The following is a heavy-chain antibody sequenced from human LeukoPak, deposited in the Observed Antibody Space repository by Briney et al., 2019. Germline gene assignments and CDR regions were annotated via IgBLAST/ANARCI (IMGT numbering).Heavy chain of an antibody. CDR2: ISSSSSYI. CDR3: AGQYCSSTSCYPRRSWFDP. V-gene: IGHV3-21*01. D-gene: IGHD2-2*01. Sequence: TGGSLRLSCAASGFTFSSYSMNWVRQAPGKGLEWVSSISSSSSYIYYADSVKGRFTISRDNAKNSLYLQMNSLRAEDTAVYYCAGQYCSSTSCYPRRSWFDPWGQGTLVTVSS. J-gene: IGHJ5*02. CDR1: GFTFSSYS.